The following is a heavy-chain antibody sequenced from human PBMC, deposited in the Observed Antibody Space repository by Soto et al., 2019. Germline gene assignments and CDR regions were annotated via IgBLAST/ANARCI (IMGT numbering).Heavy chain of an antibody. D-gene: IGHD2-21*02. V-gene: IGHV4-34*01. Sequence: TSETLSLTCAVYGGSFSGFYWSWIRQPPGKGLEWIGEINHSGSTNYNPSLKSRVTISVDTSKNQFSLKLSSVTAADTAVYYCARGIVVVTAINFDYWGQGTLVTVSS. CDR2: INHSGST. CDR3: ARGIVVVTAINFDY. CDR1: GGSFSGFY. J-gene: IGHJ4*02.